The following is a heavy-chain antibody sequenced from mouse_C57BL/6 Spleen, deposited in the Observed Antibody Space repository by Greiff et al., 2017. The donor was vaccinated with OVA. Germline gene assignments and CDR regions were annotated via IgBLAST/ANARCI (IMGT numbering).Heavy chain of an antibody. CDR1: GYTFTSYW. Sequence: VQLKQSGTVLARPGASVKMSCKTSGYTFTSYWMHWVKQRPGQGLEWIGAIYPGNSDTSYNQKFKGKAKLTAVTSASTAYMELSSLTNEDSAVYYCTRPYGSREEAWFAYWGQGTLVTVSA. V-gene: IGHV1-5*01. J-gene: IGHJ3*01. CDR3: TRPYGSREEAWFAY. CDR2: IYPGNSDT. D-gene: IGHD1-1*01.